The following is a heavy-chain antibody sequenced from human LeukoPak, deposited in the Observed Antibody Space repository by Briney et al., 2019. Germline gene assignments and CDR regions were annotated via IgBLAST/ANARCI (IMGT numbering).Heavy chain of an antibody. CDR1: GFTVSSNY. V-gene: IGHV3-23*01. CDR3: VKSREASIWYSLGDY. CDR2: ISNTGERT. Sequence: GGSLRLSCAASGFTVSSNYMGWVRQAPGKGLEWVSSISNTGERTYYADSVKGRFTILRDNSKNTVFLEMNTLRADDTALYHCVKSREASIWYSLGDYWGQGSLVTVS. J-gene: IGHJ4*02. D-gene: IGHD2-21*02.